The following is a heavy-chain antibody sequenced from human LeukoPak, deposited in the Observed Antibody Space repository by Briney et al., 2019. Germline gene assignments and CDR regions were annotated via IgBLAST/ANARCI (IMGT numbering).Heavy chain of an antibody. J-gene: IGHJ4*02. D-gene: IGHD5-24*01. CDR1: GGSFSGYY. V-gene: IGHV4-34*01. CDR2: INHSGST. CDR3: ASRNGAYFDY. Sequence: PSETLSLTCAVYGGSFSGYYWSWIRQPPGKGLEWIGEINHSGSTSYNPSLKSRVTISVDTSKNQFSLKLSSVTAADTAVYYCASRNGAYFDYWGQGTLVTVSS.